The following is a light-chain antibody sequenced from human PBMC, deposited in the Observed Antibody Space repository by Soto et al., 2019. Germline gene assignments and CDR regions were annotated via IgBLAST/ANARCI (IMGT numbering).Light chain of an antibody. Sequence: EIVLTQSPAYLSLSPGERVTLSCRASQSVTSYLAWYQQKPGQTPRLLIYDAFNRATGIPDRFSGSGSGTDFTLPISSLEPEDSAVYYCQQRSNWPPEFTFGQGTRVEIK. J-gene: IGKJ2*01. CDR3: QQRSNWPPEFT. CDR1: QSVTSY. V-gene: IGKV3-11*01. CDR2: DAF.